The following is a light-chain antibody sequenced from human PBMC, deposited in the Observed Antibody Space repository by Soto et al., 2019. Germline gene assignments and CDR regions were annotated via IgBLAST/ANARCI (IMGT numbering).Light chain of an antibody. V-gene: IGLV2-14*01. CDR3: ISYTGSSTPYV. J-gene: IGLJ1*01. CDR2: GVS. Sequence: QSVLAQPASVSGSPGQSITISCSGTRSDIGSYNYVAWYQQFPGKTPKILIYGVSNRPSGVSSRFSGSKSGNTASLTISGLQAEDEADYYCISYTGSSTPYVFGSGTKVTVL. CDR1: RSDIGSYNY.